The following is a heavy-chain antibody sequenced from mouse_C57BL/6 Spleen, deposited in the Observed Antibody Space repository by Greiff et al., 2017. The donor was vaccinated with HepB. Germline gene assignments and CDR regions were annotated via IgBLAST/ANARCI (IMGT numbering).Heavy chain of an antibody. V-gene: IGHV1-81*01. D-gene: IGHD2-1*01. J-gene: IGHJ4*01. CDR1: GYTFTSYG. Sequence: QVQLQQSGAELARPGASVKLSCKASGYTFTSYGISWVKQRTGQDLEWMGEIYPRSGNTYYNEKFKGKATLTADKSSSTAYMELRSLTYEDAAVYFCARRDYGNYEDYAMDYWGQGTSVTVSS. CDR2: IYPRSGNT. CDR3: ARRDYGNYEDYAMDY.